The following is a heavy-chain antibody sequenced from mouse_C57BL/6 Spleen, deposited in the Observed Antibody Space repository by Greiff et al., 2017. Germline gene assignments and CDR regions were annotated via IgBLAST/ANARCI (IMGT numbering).Heavy chain of an antibody. J-gene: IGHJ2*01. CDR2: IDPSDSYT. Sequence: VQLQQPGAELVMPGASVKLSCKASGYTFTSYWMHWVKQRPGQGLEWIGEIDPSDSYTNYNQKLKGKSTLTVDKSSSPAYMQLSSLTSEDSAVYYCARPFDYWGQGTTLTVSS. CDR3: ARPFDY. V-gene: IGHV1-69*01. CDR1: GYTFTSYW.